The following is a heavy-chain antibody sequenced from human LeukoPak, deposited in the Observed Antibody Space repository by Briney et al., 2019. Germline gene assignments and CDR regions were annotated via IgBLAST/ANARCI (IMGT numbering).Heavy chain of an antibody. CDR1: GGTFSSCA. Sequence: SVKVSCKASGGTFSSCAISWVRQAPGQGLEWMGRIIPIFGIANYAQKFQGRVTITADKSTSTAYMELSSLRSEDTAVYYCARDNPDYSPWDYCYYGMDVWGQGTTVTVSS. CDR2: IIPIFGIA. V-gene: IGHV1-69*04. D-gene: IGHD2-15*01. CDR3: ARDNPDYSPWDYCYYGMDV. J-gene: IGHJ6*02.